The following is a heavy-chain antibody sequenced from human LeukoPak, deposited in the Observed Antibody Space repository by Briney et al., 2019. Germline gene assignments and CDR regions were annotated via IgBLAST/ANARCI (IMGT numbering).Heavy chain of an antibody. CDR3: ARDDFWSGYYSPRSSV. CDR2: INTNTGNP. CDR1: GYTFTSYA. J-gene: IGHJ6*02. V-gene: IGHV7-4-1*02. D-gene: IGHD3-3*01. Sequence: GALVKVSCKASGYTFTSYAMNWVRQAPGQGLEWMGWINTNTGNPTYAQGFTGRFVFSLDTSVSTAYLQISSLKAEDTAVYYCARDDFWSGYYSPRSSVWGQGTTVTVSS.